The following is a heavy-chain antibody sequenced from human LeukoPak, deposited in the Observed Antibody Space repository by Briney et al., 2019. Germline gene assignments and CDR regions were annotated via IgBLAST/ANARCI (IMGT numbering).Heavy chain of an antibody. J-gene: IGHJ4*02. CDR1: AYSFTTYW. Sequence: GESLKISRKGSAYSFTTYWIAWVRQMPGKGLEWMGIIYPGGSDTRYSPSFQGQVTISADKSITTAYLQWSSLKASDTAMYYCARQAYYYDSSDYYVHYFDYWGQGTLVTVSS. CDR2: IYPGGSDT. V-gene: IGHV5-51*01. D-gene: IGHD3-22*01. CDR3: ARQAYYYDSSDYYVHYFDY.